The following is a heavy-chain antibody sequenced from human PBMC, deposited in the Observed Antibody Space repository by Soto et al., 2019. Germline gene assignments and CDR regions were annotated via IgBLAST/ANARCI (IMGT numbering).Heavy chain of an antibody. CDR3: ARVPITIFGVVSPLYYYYYMDV. D-gene: IGHD3-3*01. CDR2: MNPNSGNT. V-gene: IGHV1-8*01. J-gene: IGHJ6*03. Sequence: ASVKVSCKASGYTFTSYDINWVRQATGQGLEWMGWMNPNSGNTGYAQKFQGRVTMTRNTSISTAYMELSSLRSEDTAVYYCARVPITIFGVVSPLYYYYYMDVWGKGTTVTVSS. CDR1: GYTFTSYD.